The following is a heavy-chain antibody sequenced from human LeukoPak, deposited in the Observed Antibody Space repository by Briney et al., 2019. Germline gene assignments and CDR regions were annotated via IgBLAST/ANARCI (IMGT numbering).Heavy chain of an antibody. Sequence: GGSLRLSCAASGFTFSSYWMHWVRQAPGKGLVWVSRINIDGSGTSYADSVKGRFPILRDNAKNTLNLQMNSLRAEDTAVYYCARDLGQYYDTSDNWFDPWGQGTLVTVSS. CDR1: GFTFSSYW. D-gene: IGHD3-22*01. V-gene: IGHV3-74*01. CDR3: ARDLGQYYDTSDNWFDP. J-gene: IGHJ5*02. CDR2: INIDGSGT.